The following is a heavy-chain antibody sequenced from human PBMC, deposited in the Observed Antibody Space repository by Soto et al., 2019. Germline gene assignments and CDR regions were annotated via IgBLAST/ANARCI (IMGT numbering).Heavy chain of an antibody. CDR1: GGSISSGDYY. V-gene: IGHV4-30-4*01. CDR3: ARRLGWNGWSKDYYYYGMDV. D-gene: IGHD1-1*01. CDR2: IYYSGST. J-gene: IGHJ6*02. Sequence: SETLSLTCTVSGGSISSGDYYWSWIRQPPGKGLEWIGYIYYSGSTYYNPSLKSRVTISVDTSKNQFSLKLSSVTAADTAVYYCARRLGWNGWSKDYYYYGMDVWGQGTTVTVSS.